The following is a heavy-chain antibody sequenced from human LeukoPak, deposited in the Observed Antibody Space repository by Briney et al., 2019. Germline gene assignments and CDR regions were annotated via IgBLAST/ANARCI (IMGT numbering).Heavy chain of an antibody. CDR2: IRYDGSNK. CDR1: GFTFSSYG. CDR3: AKDLSRSYYYYYYMDV. Sequence: GGSLRLSCAASGFTFSSYGMHWVRKAPGKGLEWVAFIRYDGSNKYYADSVKGRFTISRDNSKNTLYLQMNSLRAEDTAVYYCAKDLSRSYYYYYYMDVWGKGTTVTVSS. V-gene: IGHV3-30*02. J-gene: IGHJ6*03. D-gene: IGHD1-26*01.